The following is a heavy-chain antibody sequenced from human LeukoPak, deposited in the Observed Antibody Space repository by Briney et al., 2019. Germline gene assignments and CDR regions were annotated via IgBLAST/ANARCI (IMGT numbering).Heavy chain of an antibody. V-gene: IGHV4-59*08. Sequence: PSETLSLTCTVSGGSISSYYWSWIRQPPGKGLEWIGYIYYSGSTNYNPSLKSRVTISVDTSKNQFSLKLSSVTAADTAVYYCARHRGTGVYGGNSGLPDWYFDLWGRGTLVTVSS. CDR3: ARHRGTGVYGGNSGLPDWYFDL. CDR1: GGSISSYY. D-gene: IGHD4-23*01. CDR2: IYYSGST. J-gene: IGHJ2*01.